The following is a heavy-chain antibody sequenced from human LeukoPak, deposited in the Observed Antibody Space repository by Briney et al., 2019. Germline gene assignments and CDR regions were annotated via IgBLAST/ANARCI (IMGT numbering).Heavy chain of an antibody. Sequence: PGGSLRLSCAASGFTFSSYAMSWVRQAPGKGLEWVSAISGSGGSTYYADSVKGRFTISRDNSKNTLYLQMNSLRAEDTAVYYCAKGHYYDSSQVGDYFDYWGQGTLVTVSS. D-gene: IGHD3-22*01. CDR1: GFTFSSYA. J-gene: IGHJ4*02. V-gene: IGHV3-23*01. CDR3: AKGHYYDSSQVGDYFDY. CDR2: ISGSGGST.